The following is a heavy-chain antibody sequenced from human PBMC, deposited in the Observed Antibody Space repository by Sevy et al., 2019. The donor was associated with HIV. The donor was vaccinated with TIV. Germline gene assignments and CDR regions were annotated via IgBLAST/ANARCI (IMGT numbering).Heavy chain of an antibody. D-gene: IGHD3-22*01. V-gene: IGHV3-48*02. Sequence: GGSLRLSCAVSGFTFNTYNMNWVRQAPGKGLEWVSYISYTSNTIYYADSVRGRFTISRDNAKNTLYLQMNSLRDEDTAVYYCASSDTTSRFGYYYFAMDFWGQGTSVTVSS. CDR2: ISYTSNTI. CDR3: ASSDTTSRFGYYYFAMDF. J-gene: IGHJ6*02. CDR1: GFTFNTYN.